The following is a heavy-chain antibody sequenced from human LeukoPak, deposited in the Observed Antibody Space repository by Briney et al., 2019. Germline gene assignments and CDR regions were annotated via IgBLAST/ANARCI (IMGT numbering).Heavy chain of an antibody. CDR1: GGSISSYF. Sequence: SETLSLTCTVSGGSISSYFWGWFRQPPGKGLEWIGSIYYSGSTYYSPSLKSRVTVYADTSKTQFSLKLSSVTAADTAVYYCARHSASGSYSYNGMDVWGQGTTVTVSS. CDR3: ARHSASGSYSYNGMDV. V-gene: IGHV4-39*01. J-gene: IGHJ6*02. D-gene: IGHD3-16*01. CDR2: IYYSGST.